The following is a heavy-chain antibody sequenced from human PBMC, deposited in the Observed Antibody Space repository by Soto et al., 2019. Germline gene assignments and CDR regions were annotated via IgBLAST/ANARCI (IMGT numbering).Heavy chain of an antibody. CDR2: ISYDGSNK. CDR3: AKDLWEAAAGTGYFDY. CDR1: GFTFSSYG. D-gene: IGHD6-13*01. Sequence: GESLKISCAASGFTFSSYGMHWVRQAPGKGLEWVAVISYDGSNKYYADSVKGRFTISRDNSKNTLYLQMNSLRAEDTAVYYCAKDLWEAAAGTGYFDYWGQGTLVTVSS. J-gene: IGHJ4*02. V-gene: IGHV3-30*18.